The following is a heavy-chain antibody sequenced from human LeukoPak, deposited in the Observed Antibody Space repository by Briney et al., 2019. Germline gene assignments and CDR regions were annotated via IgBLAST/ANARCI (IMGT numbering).Heavy chain of an antibody. J-gene: IGHJ4*02. D-gene: IGHD5-12*01. CDR2: ISSRSRTI. V-gene: IGHV3-48*01. CDR3: ARDFIVGTPPGRD. CDR1: GFTFSNYS. Sequence: GGSLRLSCAASGFTFSNYSMNWVRQAPGKGLEWVSYISSRSRTIYYADSVKGRFTISRDNAKNSLYLQMNSLRAEDTAVYYCARDFIVGTPPGRDWGQGTLVTVSS.